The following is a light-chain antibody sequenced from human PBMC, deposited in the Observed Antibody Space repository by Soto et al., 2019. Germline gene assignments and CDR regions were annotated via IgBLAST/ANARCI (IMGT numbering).Light chain of an antibody. Sequence: EIVLRQSPATLSLSPGERATLSCRASQSVSSYLAWYQQKPGKAPRLLXXGASSRATGIPARFSGSGSWKDFTLNINSLEPEDFAVYYCQQRASWPPSITFGQGTRLEIK. CDR2: GAS. CDR1: QSVSSY. V-gene: IGKV3-11*01. J-gene: IGKJ5*01. CDR3: QQRASWPPSIT.